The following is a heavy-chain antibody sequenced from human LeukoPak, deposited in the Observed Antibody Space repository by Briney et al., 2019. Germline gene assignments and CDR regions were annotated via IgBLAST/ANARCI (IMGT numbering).Heavy chain of an antibody. CDR3: ARLSEPSCNKWPCYYYGMDV. CDR2: MNHGGTT. D-gene: IGHD2-2*02. CDR1: GGSFSGYY. Sequence: SETLSLTCAVYGGSFSGYYWSWIRQPPGKGLEWIGEMNHGGTTNYNPALKSRVTISVDTSKNQFSLKLSSVTAADTAVYYCARLSEPSCNKWPCYYYGMDVWGQGTTVTVSS. J-gene: IGHJ6*02. V-gene: IGHV4-34*01.